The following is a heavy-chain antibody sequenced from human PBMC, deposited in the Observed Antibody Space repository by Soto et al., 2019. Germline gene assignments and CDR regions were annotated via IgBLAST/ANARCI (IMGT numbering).Heavy chain of an antibody. J-gene: IGHJ6*03. Sequence: SETLSLTCTFSGCSISSSSYYWGWIRQPPGKGLEWIGSIYYSGSTYYNPSLKSRVTISVDTSKNQFSLKLSSVTAADTAVYYCARPGLAAAGYYYYYSMDAWGKGTTVTVSS. CDR3: ARPGLAAAGYYYYYSMDA. CDR2: IYYSGST. V-gene: IGHV4-39*01. D-gene: IGHD6-13*01. CDR1: GCSISSSSYY.